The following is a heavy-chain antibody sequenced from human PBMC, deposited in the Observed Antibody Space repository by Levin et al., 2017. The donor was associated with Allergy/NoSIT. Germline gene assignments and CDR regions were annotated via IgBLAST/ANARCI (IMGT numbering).Heavy chain of an antibody. Sequence: SETLSLTCTVSGGSITSYYWSWIRQPPGKGLEWIGYIYYSGDTNYNPSLKSRVTMSVDTSRNEFSLRLTSVTAADTAVYYCARLVAGATPDYWAQGTQVTVSS. J-gene: IGHJ4*02. CDR2: IYYSGDT. CDR1: GGSITSYY. V-gene: IGHV4-59*08. D-gene: IGHD6-19*01. CDR3: ARLVAGATPDY.